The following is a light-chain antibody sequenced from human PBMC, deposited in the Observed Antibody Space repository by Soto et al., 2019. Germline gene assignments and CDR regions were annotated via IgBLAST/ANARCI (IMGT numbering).Light chain of an antibody. CDR1: SXDIAPYNY. CDR2: EVG. CDR3: SSYTSSTNYV. J-gene: IGLJ1*01. Sequence: QSVLTQPASVSGSPGQSLTISCTGTSXDIAPYNYVSWYQQHPGKAPKLIIYEVGYRPSGISNRFSGSKSGNTASLTISGLQAEDEADYYCSSYTSSTNYVFGTGTKVTVL. V-gene: IGLV2-14*01.